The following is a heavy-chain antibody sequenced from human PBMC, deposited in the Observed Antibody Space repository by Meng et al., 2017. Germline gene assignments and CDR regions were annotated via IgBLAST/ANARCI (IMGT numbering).Heavy chain of an antibody. CDR2: ISAYNGNT. CDR1: GYSFTSEC. Sequence: PLVHAGAEVKKPGASVKVCCKASGYSFTSECISWLRQAPGQGLEWMGWISAYNGNTNYAQKLQGRVTMTTDTSTSTAYMELRSLRSDDTAVYYCARAGIAVAGPDYWAQGTLVTVSS. CDR3: ARAGIAVAGPDY. J-gene: IGHJ4*02. V-gene: IGHV1-18*01. D-gene: IGHD6-19*01.